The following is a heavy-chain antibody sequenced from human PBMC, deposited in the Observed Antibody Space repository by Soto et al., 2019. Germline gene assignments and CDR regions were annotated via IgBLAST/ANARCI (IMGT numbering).Heavy chain of an antibody. Sequence: QVQLVQSGAEVKKPGDSVKVSCKASGYTFADYYMHWVRQAPGQGLEWMGWINPHSGGTNYAQKFQGRVTMSGDTFLSTAYMELRRLISGDTAVYYCARDFDSSRGYYSRGVVDYWVQGTLVTVSS. CDR2: INPHSGGT. CDR3: ARDFDSSRGYYSRGVVDY. D-gene: IGHD3-22*01. J-gene: IGHJ4*02. CDR1: GYTFADYY. V-gene: IGHV1-2*02.